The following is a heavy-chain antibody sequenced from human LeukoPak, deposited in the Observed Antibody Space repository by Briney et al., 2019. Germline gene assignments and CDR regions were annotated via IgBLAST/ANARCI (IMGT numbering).Heavy chain of an antibody. CDR3: ARGCRDGYSNYWYFDL. V-gene: IGHV4-4*07. D-gene: IGHD5-24*01. Sequence: PSETLSLTCTVSGGSISNYYWSWIRQPAGKGLEWIGCMFPSGSTNYSPSLKSRVTISVDTSKNQVSLKLSSVTAADTAVYYCARGCRDGYSNYWYFDLWGRGTLATVSS. J-gene: IGHJ2*01. CDR2: MFPSGST. CDR1: GGSISNYY.